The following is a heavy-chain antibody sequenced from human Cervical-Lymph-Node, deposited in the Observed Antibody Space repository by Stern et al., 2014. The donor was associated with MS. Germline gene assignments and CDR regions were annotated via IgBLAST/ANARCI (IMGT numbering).Heavy chain of an antibody. Sequence: VQLVESGPGLVKPSETLSLTCAVSGGSISSRYWGWIRQPPGKGLEWIGLISHSGDTKDNPSLKSRVTISLDTSKNQVSLKVTSVTAADTAVYYCARLSTAVDFWGQGTLVTVSA. J-gene: IGHJ4*02. CDR2: ISHSGDT. CDR1: GGSISSRY. CDR3: ARLSTAVDF. V-gene: IGHV4-59*08.